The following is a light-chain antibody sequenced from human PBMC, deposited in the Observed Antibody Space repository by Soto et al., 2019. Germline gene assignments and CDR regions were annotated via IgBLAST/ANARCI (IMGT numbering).Light chain of an antibody. CDR3: CSYAGSYTYV. V-gene: IGLV2-11*01. CDR2: DVS. Sequence: QSALTQPRSVSGSPGQSVTISCTGTSSDVGGYNYVSWYQQHPGKAPKLMIYDVSKRPSGVPDRFSAPKSGNTASLTISGLQAEDEADYYCCSYAGSYTYVFGTGTKLTVL. CDR1: SSDVGGYNY. J-gene: IGLJ1*01.